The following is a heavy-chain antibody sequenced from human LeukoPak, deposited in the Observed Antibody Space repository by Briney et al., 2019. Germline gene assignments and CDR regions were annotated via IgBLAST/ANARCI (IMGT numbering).Heavy chain of an antibody. CDR3: ARAIYYYDSSGYYYYYYYMDV. CDR2: IYYSGST. D-gene: IGHD3-22*01. J-gene: IGHJ6*03. V-gene: IGHV4-59*12. Sequence: SSETLSLTCTVSGGSISSYYGSWIRQPPGKGLEWIGYIYYSGSTNYNPSLKSRVTISVDTSKNQFSLKLSSVTAADTAVYYCARAIYYYDSSGYYYYYYYMDVWGKRTTVTVSS. CDR1: GGSISSYY.